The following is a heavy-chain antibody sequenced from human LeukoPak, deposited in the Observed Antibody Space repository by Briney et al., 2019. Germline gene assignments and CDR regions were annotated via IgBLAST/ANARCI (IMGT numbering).Heavy chain of an antibody. CDR2: IIPILGIE. Sequence: SVKVSCKASGGTFSSYAISWVRQAPRQGLDWMGRIIPILGIENYAHKFQGRVTITADKSTSTAYMELSSLRSEDTAVYYCARDFRSCSSTSCYAGFYWGQGTLVTVSS. CDR1: GGTFSSYA. J-gene: IGHJ4*02. D-gene: IGHD2-2*01. V-gene: IGHV1-69*04. CDR3: ARDFRSCSSTSCYAGFY.